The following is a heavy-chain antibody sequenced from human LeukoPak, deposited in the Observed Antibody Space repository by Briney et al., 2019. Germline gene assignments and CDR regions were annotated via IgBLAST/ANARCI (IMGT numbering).Heavy chain of an antibody. Sequence: ASVKVSCKASGYTFTGYYMHWVRQAPGQGLEWMGWINPNSGGTSYAQKFQGRVTMTRDTSISTAYMELSRLRSDDTAVYYCARDPYSSGWYGYYYYGMDVWGQGTTVTVSS. J-gene: IGHJ6*02. CDR2: INPNSGGT. CDR1: GYTFTGYY. D-gene: IGHD6-19*01. CDR3: ARDPYSSGWYGYYYYGMDV. V-gene: IGHV1-2*02.